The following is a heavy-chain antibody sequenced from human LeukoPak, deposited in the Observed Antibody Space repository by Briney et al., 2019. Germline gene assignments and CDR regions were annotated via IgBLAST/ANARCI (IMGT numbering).Heavy chain of an antibody. CDR2: IYAGGTT. Sequence: PGGSQRLSCTASGFSVSANFMTWVRQAPGKGLEWISFIYAGGTTSYADSVKGRFTLSRNNSKNTIYLQLNSLRVEDTAVYYCARGRSRSSSGWYFDYWGQGTLVTVSS. V-gene: IGHV3-53*01. J-gene: IGHJ4*02. CDR3: ARGRSRSSSGWYFDY. D-gene: IGHD3-22*01. CDR1: GFSVSANF.